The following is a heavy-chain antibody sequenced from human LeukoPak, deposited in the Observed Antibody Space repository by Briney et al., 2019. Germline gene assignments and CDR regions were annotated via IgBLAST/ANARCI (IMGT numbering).Heavy chain of an antibody. CDR2: TSYDGSNK. Sequence: PGGSLRLSCAASGFTFSSYAMHWVRQAPGKGLEWVAVTSYDGSNKYYADSVKGRFTISRDNSKNTLYLQMNSLRAEDTAVYYCARDGAVTGFYFDYWGQGTLVTVSS. V-gene: IGHV3-30-3*01. CDR3: ARDGAVTGFYFDY. J-gene: IGHJ4*02. D-gene: IGHD3-16*01. CDR1: GFTFSSYA.